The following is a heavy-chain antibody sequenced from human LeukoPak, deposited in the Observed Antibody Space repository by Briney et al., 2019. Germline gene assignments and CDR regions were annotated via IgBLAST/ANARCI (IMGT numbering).Heavy chain of an antibody. Sequence: GGSLRLSCAASGFTFSSYAMHWVRQAPGKGLERVAVISYDGSNKYYADSVKGRLTISRDNSKNTLYLQMNSLRAEDTAVYYCARDGVDYGDSGGYWGQGTLVTVSS. J-gene: IGHJ4*02. CDR1: GFTFSSYA. V-gene: IGHV3-30*04. D-gene: IGHD4-17*01. CDR2: ISYDGSNK. CDR3: ARDGVDYGDSGGY.